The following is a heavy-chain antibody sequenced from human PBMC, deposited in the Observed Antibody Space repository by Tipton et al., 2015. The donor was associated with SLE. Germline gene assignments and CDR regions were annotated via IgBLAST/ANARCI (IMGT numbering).Heavy chain of an antibody. D-gene: IGHD3-10*01. CDR2: IIPIFGTA. CDR3: AGVGGGGLYYYYYYMDV. J-gene: IGHJ6*03. CDR1: GGTFSSYA. V-gene: IGHV1-69*01. Sequence: QVQLVQSGAEVKKPGSSVKVSCKASGGTFSSYAISWVRQAPGQGLEWMGGIIPIFGTANYAQKFQGRVTITTDESTSTAYMELSSLGSEDPAVYYWAGVGGGGLYYYYYYMDVWGKGTTVTVSS.